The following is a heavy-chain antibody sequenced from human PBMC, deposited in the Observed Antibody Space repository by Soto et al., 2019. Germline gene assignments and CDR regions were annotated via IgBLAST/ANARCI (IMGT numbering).Heavy chain of an antibody. CDR1: GFTFSSYG. J-gene: IGHJ4*02. CDR3: AKAPTTTLYFDY. Sequence: QVQVVESGGGVVQPGRSLRLSCAASGFTFSSYGMHWVRQAPGKGLEWVAVISYDGSNKYYADSVKGRFTISRDNSKKTLYLQMNILRAEDTAVYYCAKAPTTTLYFDYWGQGTLVTVSS. CDR2: ISYDGSNK. V-gene: IGHV3-30*18.